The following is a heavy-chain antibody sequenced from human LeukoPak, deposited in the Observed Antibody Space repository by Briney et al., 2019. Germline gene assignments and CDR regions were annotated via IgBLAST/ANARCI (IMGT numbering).Heavy chain of an antibody. CDR1: GFSFGSNW. D-gene: IGHD2-15*01. J-gene: IGHJ4*02. Sequence: GGSLRLSCAASGFSFGSNWMSWVRQSPGKGLEWVANIRQDGTEKNYVDSVKGRFIISRDNAKNSLYLQMNSLRAEDTAVYYCAAGTGYLIEKWGQGTLVTVSS. CDR3: AAGTGYLIEK. CDR2: IRQDGTEK. V-gene: IGHV3-7*01.